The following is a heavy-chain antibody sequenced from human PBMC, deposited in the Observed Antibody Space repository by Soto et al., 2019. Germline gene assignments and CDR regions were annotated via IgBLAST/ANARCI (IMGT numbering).Heavy chain of an antibody. Sequence: EVQLVESGGGLVQPDRSLRLSCAASGFSFDDYAMYWVRQAPGKGLEWVSVISWNSRSIGYADSVKGRFTISRDNAKNSLYLQMNSLRAEDTALYYCAKGGSGSFIAPAGTGNWFAPWGQGTLVTVSS. D-gene: IGHD6-13*01. J-gene: IGHJ5*02. CDR1: GFSFDDYA. CDR2: ISWNSRSI. CDR3: AKGGSGSFIAPAGTGNWFAP. V-gene: IGHV3-9*01.